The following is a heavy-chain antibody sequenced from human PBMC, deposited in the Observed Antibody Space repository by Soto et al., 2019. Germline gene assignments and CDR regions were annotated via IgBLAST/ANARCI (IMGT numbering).Heavy chain of an antibody. J-gene: IGHJ4*02. Sequence: TVGSLRLSCAASGFTFSNAWMNWVRQAPGKGLEWVGRIKSKTDGGTTDYAAPVKGRFTISRDDSKNTLYLQMNSLKTEDTAVYYCTIRMVRGVIITSHEPRFDYWGQGTLVTVSS. CDR1: GFTFSNAW. D-gene: IGHD3-10*01. V-gene: IGHV3-15*07. CDR3: TIRMVRGVIITSHEPRFDY. CDR2: IKSKTDGGTT.